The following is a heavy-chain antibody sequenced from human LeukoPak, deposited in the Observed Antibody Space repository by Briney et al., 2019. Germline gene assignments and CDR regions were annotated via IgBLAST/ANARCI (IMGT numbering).Heavy chain of an antibody. D-gene: IGHD3-22*01. J-gene: IGHJ4*02. V-gene: IGHV4-39*01. CDR2: IYYSGST. CDR3: ARQKITTSDY. Sequence: SETLSLTCTASGGPISTSSYYWGWIRQPPGKGLEWIGSIYYSGSTYYNPSLKSRVTMSVDTSKNHFSLRLSSVTAADTAVYFCARQKITTSDYWGQGTLVTVSS. CDR1: GGPISTSSYY.